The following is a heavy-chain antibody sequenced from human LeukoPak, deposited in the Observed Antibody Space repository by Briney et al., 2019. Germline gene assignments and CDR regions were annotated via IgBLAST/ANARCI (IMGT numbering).Heavy chain of an antibody. CDR2: IDHSGST. CDR1: GGSFIGYY. D-gene: IGHD1-1*01. Sequence: PSETLSLTCAVYGGSFIGYYWSWIRQPPGKGLEWIGEIDHSGSTNYNPSLKSRVIISIDTSKNQFSLKLSSVTAADTADYYCARLLPRTGTTAYYFHNDMDVWGKGTTVTISS. V-gene: IGHV4-34*01. CDR3: ARLLPRTGTTAYYFHNDMDV. J-gene: IGHJ6*03.